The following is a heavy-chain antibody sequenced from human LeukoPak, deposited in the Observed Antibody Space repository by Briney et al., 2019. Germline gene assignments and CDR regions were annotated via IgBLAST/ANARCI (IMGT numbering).Heavy chain of an antibody. D-gene: IGHD2-2*01. CDR1: GFTFSRYA. Sequence: GRALRLSCAASGFTFSRYAMHWVRQTPGKGLEWVALLSYDGSNKYYADSVKGRFTISRDNSKNTLYLQMNSLRAEDTAVYYCAKNTHAYAEIFDYWGQGTLVTVSS. V-gene: IGHV3-30-3*02. J-gene: IGHJ4*02. CDR3: AKNTHAYAEIFDY. CDR2: LSYDGSNK.